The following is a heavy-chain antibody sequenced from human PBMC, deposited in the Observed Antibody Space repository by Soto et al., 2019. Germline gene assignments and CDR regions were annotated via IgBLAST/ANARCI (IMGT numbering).Heavy chain of an antibody. J-gene: IGHJ4*02. CDR1: GYSFTSYW. D-gene: IGHD5-12*01. V-gene: IGHV5-51*01. Sequence: PGESLKICCTCSGYSFTSYWIGWVRQMLGKGLEWMGIIYPGDSDTRYSPSFQGQVTISADYSISTAYLQWSSLKASDTAMYYCARQGYPGQEPFDYWGQGTLVTVSS. CDR2: IYPGDSDT. CDR3: ARQGYPGQEPFDY.